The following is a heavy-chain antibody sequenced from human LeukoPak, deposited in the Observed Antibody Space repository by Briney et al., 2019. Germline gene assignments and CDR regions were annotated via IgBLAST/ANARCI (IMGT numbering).Heavy chain of an antibody. V-gene: IGHV4-34*01. CDR3: AREGVGASEDY. CDR2: INHSGST. CDR1: GGSFSGYY. D-gene: IGHD1-26*01. J-gene: IGHJ4*02. Sequence: SETLSLTCAVYGGSFSGYYWSWIRQPPGKGLEWIGEINHSGSTNYNPSLKSRVTISVDTSKNQFSLKLSSVTAADTAVYYCAREGVGASEDYWGQGTLVTVSS.